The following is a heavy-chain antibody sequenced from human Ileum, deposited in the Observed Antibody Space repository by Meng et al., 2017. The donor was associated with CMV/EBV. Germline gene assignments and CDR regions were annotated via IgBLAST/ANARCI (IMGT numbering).Heavy chain of an antibody. CDR1: YTFTGYY. Sequence: YTFTGYYMHWVRQAPGQGLEWMGWINPNSGDTNYAQKFQGRVTMTRDTSISTAYMELSRLRSDDTAVYYCARGLGYSSSSRITTHDYWGQGTLVTVSS. CDR2: INPNSGDT. D-gene: IGHD6-6*01. J-gene: IGHJ4*02. CDR3: ARGLGYSSSSRITTHDY. V-gene: IGHV1-2*02.